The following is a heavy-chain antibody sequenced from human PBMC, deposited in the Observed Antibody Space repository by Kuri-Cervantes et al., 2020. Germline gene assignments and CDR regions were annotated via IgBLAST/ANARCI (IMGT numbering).Heavy chain of an antibody. V-gene: IGHV1-69*13. D-gene: IGHD4-17*01. J-gene: IGHJ5*02. Sequence: SVKVSCKASGGTFSGYAISWVRQAPGQGLEWMGGIIPIFGTANYAQKFQGRVTITADESTSTAYMELSSLRSEDTVVYYCARVPQPYGDYFFGWFDPWGQGTLVTVSS. CDR2: IIPIFGTA. CDR1: GGTFSGYA. CDR3: ARVPQPYGDYFFGWFDP.